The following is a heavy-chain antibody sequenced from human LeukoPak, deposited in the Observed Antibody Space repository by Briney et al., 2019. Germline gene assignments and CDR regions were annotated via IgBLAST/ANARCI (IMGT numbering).Heavy chain of an antibody. CDR1: GFSFSSYA. J-gene: IGHJ5*02. V-gene: IGHV3-23*01. Sequence: GGSLRLSCAASGFSFSSYAMGWFRQAPGKGLEWVSAISGSGGSTYYTDSVKGRFTISRDNSKNTLYPQMNSLRAEDTAVYYCAKKPRWFDPWGQGTLVTVSS. CDR3: AKKPRWFDP. CDR2: ISGSGGST.